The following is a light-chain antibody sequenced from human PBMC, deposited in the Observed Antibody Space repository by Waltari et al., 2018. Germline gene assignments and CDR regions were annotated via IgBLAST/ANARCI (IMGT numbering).Light chain of an antibody. V-gene: IGKV3-11*01. CDR1: QSVANY. CDR3: QQRNKWPVT. J-gene: IGKJ4*01. CDR2: DVS. Sequence: DIVLTQSPATLSLSPGERATLSCRASQSVANYLAWYQQKPGQAPGLLIYDVSNRATDIPARFSGSGFATDFTLTISDLKPEDIAVYYCQQRNKWPVTFGGGTKVEIK.